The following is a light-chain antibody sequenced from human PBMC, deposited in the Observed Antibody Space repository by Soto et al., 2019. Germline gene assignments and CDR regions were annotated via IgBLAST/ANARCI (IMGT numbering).Light chain of an antibody. CDR2: DVS. J-gene: IGLJ1*01. Sequence: QSVLTQPASVSGSPGQSITISCTGTRSDVGGYNYVSWYQQHPGKAPKLMIYDVSNRPSGVSNRFSGSKSGNTASLTISGLQAKDEADYYCSSYTSSSRYVFGTGTKVTVL. CDR1: RSDVGGYNY. V-gene: IGLV2-14*01. CDR3: SSYTSSSRYV.